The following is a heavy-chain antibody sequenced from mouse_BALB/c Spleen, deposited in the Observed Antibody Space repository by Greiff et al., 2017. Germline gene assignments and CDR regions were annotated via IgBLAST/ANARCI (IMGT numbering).Heavy chain of an antibody. CDR3: ARSLTGDYAMDY. CDR2: INPSTGYT. J-gene: IGHJ4*01. CDR1: GYTFTSYW. V-gene: IGHV1-7*01. D-gene: IGHD4-1*01. Sequence: QGQLQQSGAELAKPGASVKMSCKASGYTFTSYWMHWVKQRPGQGLEWIGYINPSTGYTEYNQKFKDKATLTADKSSSTAYMQLSSLTSEDSAVYYCARSLTGDYAMDYWGQGTSVTVSS.